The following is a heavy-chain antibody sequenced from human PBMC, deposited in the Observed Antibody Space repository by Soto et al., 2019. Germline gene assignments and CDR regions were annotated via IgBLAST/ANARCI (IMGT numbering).Heavy chain of an antibody. J-gene: IGHJ4*02. CDR2: IYYSGST. CDR1: GGSISSGDYY. V-gene: IGHV4-30-4*01. Sequence: SETLSLTCTVSGGSISSGDYYWSWIRQPPGKGLEWIGYIYYSGSTYYNPSLKSRVPISVDTSKNQFSLKLSSVTAADTAVYYCARGGRYCSGGSCYSFDYWGQGTLVTVSS. D-gene: IGHD2-15*01. CDR3: ARGGRYCSGGSCYSFDY.